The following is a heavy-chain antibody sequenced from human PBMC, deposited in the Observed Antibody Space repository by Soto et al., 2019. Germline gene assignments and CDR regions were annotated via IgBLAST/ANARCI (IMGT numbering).Heavy chain of an antibody. CDR1: GFTFSSYG. D-gene: IGHD3-22*01. J-gene: IGHJ4*02. V-gene: IGHV3-33*01. CDR3: ARDFPVIDSSGFDY. Sequence: GGSLRLSCAASGFTFSSYGMHWVRQAPGKGLEWVAVIWYDGSNKYYADSVKGRFTISRDNSKNTLYLQMNSLRAEDTAVYYCARDFPVIDSSGFDYWGQGTLVTVSS. CDR2: IWYDGSNK.